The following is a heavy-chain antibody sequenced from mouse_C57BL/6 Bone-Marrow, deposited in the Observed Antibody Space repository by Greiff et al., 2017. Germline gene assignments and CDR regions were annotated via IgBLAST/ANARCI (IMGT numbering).Heavy chain of an antibody. CDR2: IYPGDGDT. CDR3: AREEITTVVAGNDY. D-gene: IGHD1-1*01. V-gene: IGHV1-82*01. CDR1: GYAFSSSW. J-gene: IGHJ2*01. Sequence: VQLQQSGPELVKPGASVKISCKASGYAFSSSWMNWVKQRPGKGLEWIGRIYPGDGDTNYNGKFKGKATLTADKSSSTAYMQLSSLTSEDSAVYFCAREEITTVVAGNDYWGQGTTLTVSS.